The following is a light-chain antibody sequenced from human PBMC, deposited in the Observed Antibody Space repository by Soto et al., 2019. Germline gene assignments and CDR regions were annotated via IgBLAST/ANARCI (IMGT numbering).Light chain of an antibody. V-gene: IGLV2-11*01. CDR3: CSYAGTYTVV. Sequence: QSVLTQPRSVSGSPGQSVTISCTGTSSDVGDYTYVSWYQQHPGKAPKFIIYEVSKRPSGVPDRFSGSKSGNTASLTISGLQAEDEADYYCCSYAGTYTVVFGGGTKVTVL. CDR2: EVS. CDR1: SSDVGDYTY. J-gene: IGLJ2*01.